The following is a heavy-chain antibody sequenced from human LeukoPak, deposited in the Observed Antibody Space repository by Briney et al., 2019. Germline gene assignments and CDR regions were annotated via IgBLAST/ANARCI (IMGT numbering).Heavy chain of an antibody. V-gene: IGHV4-61*02. CDR2: IYTSGST. D-gene: IGHD3-10*01. CDR1: GGSISSGSYY. Sequence: SQTLSLTCTVSGGSISSGSYYWSWIRQPAGKGLEWIGRIYTSGSTNYNPSLKSRVTISVDTSKNQFSLKLSSVTAADTAVYYCARQAGTMVRHFDYWGQGTLVTVSS. CDR3: ARQAGTMVRHFDY. J-gene: IGHJ4*02.